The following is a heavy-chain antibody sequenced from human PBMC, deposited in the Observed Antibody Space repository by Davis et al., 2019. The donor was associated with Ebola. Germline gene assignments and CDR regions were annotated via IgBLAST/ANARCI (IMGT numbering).Heavy chain of an antibody. CDR3: ARGGIRFLEWLSSYYGMDV. CDR1: SGSFSGYY. D-gene: IGHD3-3*01. J-gene: IGHJ6*02. CDR2: INHSGNT. Sequence: SEALSLTCAVYSGSFSGYYWSWIRQPPGKGLEWIGEINHSGNTHCNPSLQSRLTISVDTSKNQFSLKLNSLTAADTAVYYCARGGIRFLEWLSSYYGMDVWGQGTTVTVSS. V-gene: IGHV4-34*01.